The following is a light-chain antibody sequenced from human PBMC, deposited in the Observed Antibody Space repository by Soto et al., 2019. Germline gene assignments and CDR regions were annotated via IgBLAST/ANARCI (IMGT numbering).Light chain of an antibody. CDR2: AAS. Sequence: DIQLTQSPSFLSPSIGESVTITCRASQVISTSLACYQVKPGKAPKLLIYAASTLESGVPSRFSATVSGTEFSLTISSLQPDDFATYYCQQLFDSPITFGEGTRLGIK. V-gene: IGKV1-9*01. CDR1: QVISTS. CDR3: QQLFDSPIT. J-gene: IGKJ5*01.